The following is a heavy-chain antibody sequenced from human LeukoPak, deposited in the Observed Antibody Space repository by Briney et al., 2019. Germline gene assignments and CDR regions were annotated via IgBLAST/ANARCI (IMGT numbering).Heavy chain of an antibody. D-gene: IGHD3-10*01. CDR3: ARDITVIRGDDIDS. CDR2: IRYDGSNK. V-gene: IGHV3-30*02. Sequence: GGSLRLSCAASGFTFSSYGMHWVRQAPGKGLEWVAFIRYDGSNKYYADSVKGRFTISRDNSKNTLYLQMNSLRAEDTAVYYCARDITVIRGDDIDSWGQGTLVTVSS. CDR1: GFTFSSYG. J-gene: IGHJ4*02.